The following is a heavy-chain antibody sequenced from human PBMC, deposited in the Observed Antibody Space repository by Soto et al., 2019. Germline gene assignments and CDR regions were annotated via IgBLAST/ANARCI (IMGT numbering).Heavy chain of an antibody. CDR3: VSGSYYYYGMDV. J-gene: IGHJ6*02. CDR1: GFTFSSYG. CDR2: IWYDGSNK. V-gene: IGHV3-33*01. Sequence: QVQLVESGGGVVQPGRSLRLPCAASGFTFSSYGMHWVRQAPGKGLEWVAVIWYDGSNKYYADSVKGRFTISRDNSKNTLYLQMNSLRAEDTAVYYCVSGSYYYYGMDVWGQGTTVTVSS. D-gene: IGHD3-10*01.